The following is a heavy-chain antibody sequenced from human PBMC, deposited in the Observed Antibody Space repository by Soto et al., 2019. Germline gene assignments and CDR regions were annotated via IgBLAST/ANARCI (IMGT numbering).Heavy chain of an antibody. CDR3: ARSQGSSTSLEIYYYYYYGMDV. D-gene: IGHD2-2*01. CDR2: IIPISGTA. Sequence: QVQLVQSGAEVQKPGSSVKVSCKASGGIFSSYAISWVRQAPGQGLEWMGGIIPISGTANYAQKFQGRVTITADESTSTAYMELSSLRSEDTAVYYCARSQGSSTSLEIYYYYYYGMDVWGQGTTVTVSS. J-gene: IGHJ6*02. CDR1: GGIFSSYA. V-gene: IGHV1-69*01.